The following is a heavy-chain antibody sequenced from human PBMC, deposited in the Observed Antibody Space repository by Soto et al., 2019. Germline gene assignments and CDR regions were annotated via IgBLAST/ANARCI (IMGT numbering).Heavy chain of an antibody. CDR1: GGSISSSNW. CDR3: ARDYMVRGVMRWFDP. J-gene: IGHJ5*02. D-gene: IGHD3-10*01. Sequence: QVQLQESGPGLVKPSGTLSLTCAVSGGSISSSNWWSWVRQPPGKGLEWIGEIYHSGSTNYNPSLKSRVTISVDKTKNQCSLKLSSVTAADTAVYYCARDYMVRGVMRWFDPWGQGTLVPVSS. V-gene: IGHV4-4*02. CDR2: IYHSGST.